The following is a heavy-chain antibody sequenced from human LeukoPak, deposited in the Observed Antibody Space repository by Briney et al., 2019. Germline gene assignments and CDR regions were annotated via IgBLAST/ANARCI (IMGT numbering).Heavy chain of an antibody. V-gene: IGHV3-30-3*01. J-gene: IGHJ4*02. Sequence: PGGSLRLSCAASGFTFSSYAMHWVRQAPGKGLGWVAVISYDGSNKYYADSVKGRFTISRDNSKNTLYLQMNSLRAEDTAVYYCARDPMIVLSYYFDYWGQGTLVTVSS. CDR1: GFTFSSYA. CDR2: ISYDGSNK. D-gene: IGHD3-22*01. CDR3: ARDPMIVLSYYFDY.